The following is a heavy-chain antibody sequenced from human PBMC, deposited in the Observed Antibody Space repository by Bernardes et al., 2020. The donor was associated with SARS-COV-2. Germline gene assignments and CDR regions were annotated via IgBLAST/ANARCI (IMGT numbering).Heavy chain of an antibody. CDR3: ARDLFRRYCSGGSCYSYYYGMDV. CDR1: GFTFSSYD. J-gene: IGHJ6*02. D-gene: IGHD2-15*01. V-gene: IGHV3-13*05. Sequence: GGSLRLSCAASGFTFSSYDMHWVRQATGKGLEWVSAIGTAGDPYYPGSVKGRFTISRENAKNSLYLQMNSLRAGDTAVYYCARDLFRRYCSGGSCYSYYYGMDVWGQGTTVTVSS. CDR2: IGTAGDP.